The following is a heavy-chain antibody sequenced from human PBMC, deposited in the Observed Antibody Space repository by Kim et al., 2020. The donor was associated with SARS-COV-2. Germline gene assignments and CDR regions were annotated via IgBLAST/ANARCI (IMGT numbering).Heavy chain of an antibody. V-gene: IGHV3-23*01. CDR3: AKGWAFDI. J-gene: IGHJ3*02. CDR1: GFTFSNYA. Sequence: GGSLRLSCAASGFTFSNYAMSWVRQAPGKGLEWVSGIIGSGGSTYYADSVKGRFTISRDNSKNTLCLQMNSLRAEDTAVYYCAKGWAFDIWGQGTMVTVSS. CDR2: IIGSGGST.